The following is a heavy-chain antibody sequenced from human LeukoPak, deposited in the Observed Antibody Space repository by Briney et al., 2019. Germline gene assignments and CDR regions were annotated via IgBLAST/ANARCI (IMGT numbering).Heavy chain of an antibody. D-gene: IGHD6-13*01. J-gene: IGHJ4*02. CDR3: ARNLAAAGTGY. CDR2: ISSSSSYI. CDR1: GFTFSSYS. Sequence: PGGSLRLSCAASGFTFSSYSMNWVRQAPGKGLEWVSSISSSSSYIYYADSVKGRFTISRDNAKNSLYLQMNSLRADDTAVFYCARNLAAAGTGYWGQGTLVTVSS. V-gene: IGHV3-21*04.